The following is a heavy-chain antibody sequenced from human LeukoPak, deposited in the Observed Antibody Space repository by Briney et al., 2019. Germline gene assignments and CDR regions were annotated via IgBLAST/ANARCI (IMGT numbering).Heavy chain of an antibody. V-gene: IGHV3-66*01. J-gene: IGHJ2*01. D-gene: IGHD2-15*01. CDR2: IHNVGPT. CDR3: ARDSLLRWPQVVRLCYDL. CDR1: GCTVSSNH. Sequence: GGSLRLSCAASGCTVSSNHITWVRRAPGKGLEWVSVIHNVGPTYYADSVKGRFSISRDNSKNTVSLQMNSLRVEDTAVYYCARDSLLRWPQVVRLCYDLWGRGTLVTVSS.